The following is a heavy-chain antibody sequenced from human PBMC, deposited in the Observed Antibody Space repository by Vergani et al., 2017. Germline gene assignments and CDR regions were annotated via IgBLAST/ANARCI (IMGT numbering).Heavy chain of an antibody. V-gene: IGHV4-34*01. CDR3: ARGPTTVEWLFPFDY. J-gene: IGHJ4*02. CDR2: IYYSGST. Sequence: QVQLQQWGAGLLKPSETLSLTCAVYGGSFSGYYWSWIRQPPGKGLEWIGYIYYSGSTYYNPSLKSRVTISVDTSKNQFSLKLSSVTAADTAVYYCARGPTTVEWLFPFDYWGQGTLVTVSS. D-gene: IGHD3-3*01. CDR1: GGSFSGYY.